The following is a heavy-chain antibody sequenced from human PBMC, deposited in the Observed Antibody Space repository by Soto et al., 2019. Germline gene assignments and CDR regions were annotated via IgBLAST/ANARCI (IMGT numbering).Heavy chain of an antibody. CDR2: IFTSGNT. CDR1: GGSITSYY. V-gene: IGHV4-4*07. J-gene: IGHJ4*02. CDR3: ARAGHGVIGHFDY. Sequence: SETLSLTCTVSGGSITSYYWNWIRQPAGKGLEWIGRIFTSGNTNYNPSLESRVTMSIDKFTNQFSLKLNSVTAADTAVFYCARAGHGVIGHFDYWGQGALVTVSS. D-gene: IGHD2-21*01.